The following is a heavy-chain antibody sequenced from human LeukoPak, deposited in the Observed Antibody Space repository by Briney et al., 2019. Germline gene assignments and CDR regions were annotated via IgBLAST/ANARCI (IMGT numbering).Heavy chain of an antibody. CDR1: GFTFGKYW. V-gene: IGHV3-7*03. CDR2: IKLDGSEK. D-gene: IGHD3-3*01. CDR3: ARDQYDTWSRRGNFDS. J-gene: IGHJ4*02. Sequence: GGSLGLSCVASGFTFGKYWMSWVRQAPGKGLEWVANIKLDGSEKNYVDSVKGRFTISRDNTKNSLYLQMNSLRAEDTAVFYCARDQYDTWSRRGNFDSWGQGTLVIVSS.